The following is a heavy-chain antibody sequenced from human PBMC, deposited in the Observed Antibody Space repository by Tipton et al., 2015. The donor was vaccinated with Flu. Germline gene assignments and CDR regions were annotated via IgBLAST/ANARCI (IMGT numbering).Heavy chain of an antibody. Sequence: TLSLTCSVSGDAIRSDYLWGWIRQPPGRGLEWIGNIFRSGSGYLNASLKSRVAISIDTSRNKVSLKLTSLTAADTAVYFCVRRDYSNYVSDPKNWFDSWGQGTLVTVSS. V-gene: IGHV4-38-2*01. CDR3: VRRDYSNYVSDPKNWFDS. CDR2: IFRSGSG. D-gene: IGHD4-11*01. CDR1: GDAIRSDYL. J-gene: IGHJ5*01.